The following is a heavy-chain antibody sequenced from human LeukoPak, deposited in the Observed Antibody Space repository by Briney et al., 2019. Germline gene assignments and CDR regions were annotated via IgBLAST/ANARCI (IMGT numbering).Heavy chain of an antibody. V-gene: IGHV4-59*01. Sequence: ETLSLTCTVSGGSISSYYWSWIRQPPGKGLEWIGYIYYSGSTNYNPSLKSRVTISVDTSKNQFSLKLSSVTAADTAVYYCARDLGRKENYFDYWGQGTLVTVSS. D-gene: IGHD3-16*01. CDR3: ARDLGRKENYFDY. CDR1: GGSISSYY. J-gene: IGHJ4*02. CDR2: IYYSGST.